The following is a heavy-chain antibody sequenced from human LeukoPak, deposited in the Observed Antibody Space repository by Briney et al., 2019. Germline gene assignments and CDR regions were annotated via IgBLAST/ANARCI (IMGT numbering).Heavy chain of an antibody. CDR1: GGSFTKFW. Sequence: GESLKISCEGSGGSFTKFWIGWVRQVPGKGLELMGITYPGDSDTRYSPSFQGQVTISADKSISTAYLQWSSLKASDTAMYYCARPSHTAMVLDAFDIWGQGTMVTVSS. CDR2: TYPGDSDT. J-gene: IGHJ3*02. D-gene: IGHD5-18*01. CDR3: ARPSHTAMVLDAFDI. V-gene: IGHV5-51*01.